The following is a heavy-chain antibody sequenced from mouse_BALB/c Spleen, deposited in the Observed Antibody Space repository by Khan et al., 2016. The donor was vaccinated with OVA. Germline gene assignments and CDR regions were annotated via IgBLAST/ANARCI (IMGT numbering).Heavy chain of an antibody. CDR3: ARNAYYGNYFDY. CDR1: GYTFTNYW. J-gene: IGHJ2*01. D-gene: IGHD2-10*01. CDR2: VYPGDGRT. Sequence: QVQLQQPGAELVKPGASVKLSCKASGYTFTNYWVHWVKQRPGQGLEWIGEVYPGDGRTNYNEKFKSKATLTVDKSSSTAYMQLSSQTSEDSAVDYCARNAYYGNYFDYGGQGTTLTVSS. V-gene: IGHV1S81*02.